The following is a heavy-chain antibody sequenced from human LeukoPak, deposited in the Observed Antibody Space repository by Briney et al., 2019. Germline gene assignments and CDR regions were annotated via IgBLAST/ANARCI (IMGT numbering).Heavy chain of an antibody. Sequence: PGGSLRLSCAASGFTFSSYSMNWVRQAPGRGLEWVSFTTSSSNYIYYADSVKGRFTISRDNAKNSLYLQMNSLRAEDTAVYYCARPSYCGGDCYWNDYWGQGTLVTVSS. CDR3: ARPSYCGGDCYWNDY. V-gene: IGHV3-21*01. CDR1: GFTFSSYS. D-gene: IGHD2-21*02. CDR2: TTSSSNYI. J-gene: IGHJ4*02.